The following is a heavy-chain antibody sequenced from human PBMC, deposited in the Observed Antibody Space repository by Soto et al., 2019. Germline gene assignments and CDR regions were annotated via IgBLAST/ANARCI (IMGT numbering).Heavy chain of an antibody. J-gene: IGHJ5*02. V-gene: IGHV1-18*01. D-gene: IGHD3-22*01. CDR3: ARATTMIVVAHSPFDP. CDR2: ISAYNGNT. CDR1: GYTFTSYG. Sequence: QVQLVQSGAEVKKPGASVKVSCKASGYTFTSYGISWVRQAPGQGLEWMGWISAYNGNTNYAQKLQARVAKTTDTSTSTAYMELRRLRSDDTAVYYCARATTMIVVAHSPFDPWGQGTLVTVSS.